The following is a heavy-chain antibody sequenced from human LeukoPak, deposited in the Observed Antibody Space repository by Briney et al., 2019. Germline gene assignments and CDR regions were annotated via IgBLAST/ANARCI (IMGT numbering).Heavy chain of an antibody. Sequence: PSETLSLTCTVSGGSISSGDYYWSWIRQPPGKGLEWIGYIHYSGSTYYNPSLKSRVTMSVDTSENQFSLKLSSVTAADTAVYYCARGEVKTGITGTTVVDVWGKGTTVTVSS. D-gene: IGHD1-7*01. J-gene: IGHJ6*04. V-gene: IGHV4-30-4*01. CDR3: ARGEVKTGITGTTVVDV. CDR1: GGSISSGDYY. CDR2: IHYSGST.